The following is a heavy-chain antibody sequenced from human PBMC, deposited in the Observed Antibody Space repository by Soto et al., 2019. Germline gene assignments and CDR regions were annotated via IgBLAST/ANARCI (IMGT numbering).Heavy chain of an antibody. J-gene: IGHJ1*01. D-gene: IGHD3-22*01. V-gene: IGHV3-53*01. CDR2: IYSGGST. CDR1: GFTVSSNY. Sequence: GGSLRLSCAAYGFTVSSNYMSWVRQAPGKGLEWVSVIYSGGSTYYADSVKGRFTISRDNSKNTLYLQMNSLRAEDTAVYYCARDRVESGYPEYFQHWGQGTLVTV. CDR3: ARDRVESGYPEYFQH.